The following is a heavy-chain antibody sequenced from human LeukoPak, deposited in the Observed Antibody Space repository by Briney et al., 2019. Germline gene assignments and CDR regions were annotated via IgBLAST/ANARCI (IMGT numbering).Heavy chain of an antibody. Sequence: PGGSLRLSCAASGFTFSSYAMSWVRQAPGKGLEWVSSISSSSGYIYYADSVKGRFTISRDNAKNSLYLQMNSLRAEDTAVYYCARGDGYNLKGYYFDYWGQGTLVTVSS. D-gene: IGHD5-24*01. J-gene: IGHJ4*02. CDR3: ARGDGYNLKGYYFDY. V-gene: IGHV3-21*01. CDR1: GFTFSSYA. CDR2: ISSSSGYI.